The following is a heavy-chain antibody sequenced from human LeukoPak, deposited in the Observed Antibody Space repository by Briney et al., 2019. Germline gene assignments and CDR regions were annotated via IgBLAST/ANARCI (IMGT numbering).Heavy chain of an antibody. J-gene: IGHJ6*02. CDR1: GFTFSSYW. CDR2: IKQDGSEK. V-gene: IGHV3-7*01. CDR3: AREKRVPYYYDSSGFYYYGMDV. D-gene: IGHD3-22*01. Sequence: GGSLRLSCAASGFTFSSYWMSWVRQAPGKGPEWVANIKQDGSEKYYVDSVKGRFTISRDNAKNSLYLQMNSLRAEDTAVYYCAREKRVPYYYDSSGFYYYGMDVWGQGTLVTVSS.